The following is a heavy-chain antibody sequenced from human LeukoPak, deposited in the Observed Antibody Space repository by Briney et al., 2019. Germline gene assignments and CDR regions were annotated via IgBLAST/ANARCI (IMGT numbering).Heavy chain of an antibody. Sequence: SETLSLTCTVSGGSISSGDYYWSWIRQPPGKGLEWIGYIYYSGSTYYNPSLKSRVTISVDTSKNQFSLKLSSVTAADTAVYYCAREERITMIVVVSQFDYWGQGTLVTVSS. CDR3: AREERITMIVVVSQFDY. V-gene: IGHV4-30-4*08. J-gene: IGHJ4*02. CDR1: GGSISSGDYY. CDR2: IYYSGST. D-gene: IGHD3-22*01.